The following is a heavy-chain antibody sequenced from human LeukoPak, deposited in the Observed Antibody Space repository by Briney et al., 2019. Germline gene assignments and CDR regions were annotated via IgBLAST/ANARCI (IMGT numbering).Heavy chain of an antibody. J-gene: IGHJ6*02. CDR1: GFTFSSYG. CDR2: IWYDGSNK. D-gene: IGHD3-10*01. V-gene: IGHV3-33*01. Sequence: GRSLRLSCAASGFTFSSYGMHWVRQAPGKGLEWVAVIWYDGSNKYYADSVKGRFTISRDNSKNTLYLQMNSLRVEDTAVYYCARKRGFGNYYYYGMDVWGQGTTVTVSS. CDR3: ARKRGFGNYYYYGMDV.